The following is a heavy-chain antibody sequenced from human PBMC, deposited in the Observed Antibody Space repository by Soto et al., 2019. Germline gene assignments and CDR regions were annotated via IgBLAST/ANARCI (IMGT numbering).Heavy chain of an antibody. CDR2: IYYTGST. J-gene: IGHJ4*02. Sequence: QVQLQESGPGLVKPSQTLSLTCSVSGGSISSDGCYWSWIRQHPGKGLEYIGHIYYTGSTYYNPSLKSRLTISVDTSKNQFSLKLSSVTAADTAVYYCARSNDYGDYYFYYWVQGTLVTVSS. V-gene: IGHV4-31*03. D-gene: IGHD4-17*01. CDR1: GGSISSDGCY. CDR3: ARSNDYGDYYFYY.